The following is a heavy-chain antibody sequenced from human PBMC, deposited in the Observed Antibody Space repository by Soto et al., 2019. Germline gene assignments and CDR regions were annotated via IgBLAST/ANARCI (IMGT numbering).Heavy chain of an antibody. V-gene: IGHV3-74*01. D-gene: IGHD2-21*01. CDR1: GFTFDSYW. CDR3: VTSKGAVVISPYFFDY. CDR2: VNSDGSIT. J-gene: IGHJ4*02. Sequence: VRLEESGGGLVQPGGSLRLSCAASGFTFDSYWMYWVRQAPGKGLVWVSRVNSDGSITTYADSVKGRFTISRDNAKNTLSLQMNSLRVEDTAVYYCVTSKGAVVISPYFFDYWGQGALVTVSS.